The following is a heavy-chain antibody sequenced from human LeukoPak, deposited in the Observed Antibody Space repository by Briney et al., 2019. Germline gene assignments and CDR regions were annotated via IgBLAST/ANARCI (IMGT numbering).Heavy chain of an antibody. D-gene: IGHD1-14*01. Sequence: GESLKISCKGSGYSFTSYWIGWVRQMPGKGLEWKGIIYPGDSDTRYSPSFQGQVTISADKSISTAYLQWSSLKASDTAMYYCARQQTGTDDGQWEMRNNWFDPWGQGTLVTVSS. CDR3: ARQQTGTDDGQWEMRNNWFDP. V-gene: IGHV5-51*01. CDR2: IYPGDSDT. J-gene: IGHJ5*02. CDR1: GYSFTSYW.